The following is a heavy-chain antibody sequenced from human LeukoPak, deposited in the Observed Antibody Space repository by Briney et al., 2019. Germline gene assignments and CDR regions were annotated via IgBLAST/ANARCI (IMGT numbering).Heavy chain of an antibody. CDR1: GFDFSTYS. V-gene: IGHV3-48*04. D-gene: IGHD6-19*01. CDR2: ISSSSSNI. J-gene: IGHJ4*02. Sequence: GGSLRLSCAASGFDFSTYSIDWVRQASGKGLEWVSYISSSSSNIYHADSVKGRFTISRDNAKNSLHLQMNSLRAEDTAVYYCARVGRSGWTVDYWGQGTLVTVSS. CDR3: ARVGRSGWTVDY.